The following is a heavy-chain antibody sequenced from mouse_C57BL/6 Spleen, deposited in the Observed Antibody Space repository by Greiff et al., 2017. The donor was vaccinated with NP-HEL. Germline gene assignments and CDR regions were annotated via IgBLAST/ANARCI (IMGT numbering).Heavy chain of an antibody. CDR3: EITTGVATQCLYYAVEY. Sequence: VQLQQPGAELVKPGASVKLSCKASGYTFTSYWMHWVKQRPGRGLEWIGRIDPNSGGTKYNEKFKSKATLTGDKPSSTAYMQLSSLPSEDSAVYDCEITTGVATQCLYYAVEYWGKGTSVTVSS. V-gene: IGHV1-72*01. CDR2: IDPNSGGT. J-gene: IGHJ4*01. CDR1: GYTFTSYW. D-gene: IGHD1-1*01.